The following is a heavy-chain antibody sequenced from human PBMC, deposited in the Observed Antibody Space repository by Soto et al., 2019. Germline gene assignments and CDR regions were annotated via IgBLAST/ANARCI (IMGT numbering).Heavy chain of an antibody. D-gene: IGHD3-3*01. V-gene: IGHV3-30*18. CDR3: AKAPNLWSGYYTSSYRDSYDYYGMDV. CDR2: ISYDGSNK. CDR1: GFTFSSYG. J-gene: IGHJ6*02. Sequence: QVQLVESGGGVVQPGRSLRLSCAASGFTFSSYGMHWVRQAPGKGLEWVAVISYDGSNKYYADSVKGRFTISRDNSKNTLYLQMNSLRAEDTAVYYCAKAPNLWSGYYTSSYRDSYDYYGMDVWGQGNTVTVSS.